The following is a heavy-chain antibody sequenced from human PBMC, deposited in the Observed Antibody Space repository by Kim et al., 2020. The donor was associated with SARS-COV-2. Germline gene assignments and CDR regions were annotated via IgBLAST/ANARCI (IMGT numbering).Heavy chain of an antibody. D-gene: IGHD2-8*01. CDR3: ARHVYYFDQ. CDR1: GGSISGGSYY. V-gene: IGHV4-39*01. J-gene: IGHJ4*02. CDR2: IYFSGRT. Sequence: SETLSLTCSVSGGSISGGSYYWGWIRQPPGTGLEWIGSIYFSGRTYYNPSLKSRVTISVDTSKNQLSLKLTSVTAADTAVYHCARHVYYFDQWGQGTLVTVSS.